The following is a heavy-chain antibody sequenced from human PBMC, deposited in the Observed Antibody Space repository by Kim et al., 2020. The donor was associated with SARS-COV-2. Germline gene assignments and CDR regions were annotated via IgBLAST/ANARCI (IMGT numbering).Heavy chain of an antibody. D-gene: IGHD1-1*01. CDR1: GFTVSSNY. CDR2: IYSGGST. J-gene: IGHJ6*02. Sequence: GGSLRLSCAASGFTVSSNYMSWVRQAPGKGLEWVSVIYSGGSTYYADSVKGRFTISRHNSKNTLYLQMNSLRAEDTAVYYCARGGNGDYYYYGMDVWGQGTTVTVSS. CDR3: ARGGNGDYYYYGMDV. V-gene: IGHV3-53*04.